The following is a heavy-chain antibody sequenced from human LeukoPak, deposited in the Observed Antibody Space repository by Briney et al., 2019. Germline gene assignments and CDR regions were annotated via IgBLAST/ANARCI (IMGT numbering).Heavy chain of an antibody. CDR3: ARSPTYYYDSSGYFKGAYYMDV. Sequence: SETLSLTCTVSGGSISSSSYYWGWIRQPPGKGLEWIGSIYYSGSTYYNPSLKSRVTISVDTSKNQFSLKLSSVTAADTAVYYCARSPTYYYDSSGYFKGAYYMDVWGKGTTVTVSS. CDR2: IYYSGST. J-gene: IGHJ6*03. CDR1: GGSISSSSYY. D-gene: IGHD3-22*01. V-gene: IGHV4-39*07.